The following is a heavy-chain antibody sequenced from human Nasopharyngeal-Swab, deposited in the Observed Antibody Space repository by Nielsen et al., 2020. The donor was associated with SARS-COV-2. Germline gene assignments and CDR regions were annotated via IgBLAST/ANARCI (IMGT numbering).Heavy chain of an antibody. V-gene: IGHV3-53*01. Sequence: GESLKISCAASGFTVSSNYMSWVRQAPGKGLEWVSVIYSGGSTYYADSVKGRFTISRHNSKNTLYLQMNSLRAEDTAVYYCANTNIAADYWGQGTLVTVSS. CDR2: IYSGGST. J-gene: IGHJ4*02. D-gene: IGHD6-13*01. CDR3: ANTNIAADY. CDR1: GFTVSSNY.